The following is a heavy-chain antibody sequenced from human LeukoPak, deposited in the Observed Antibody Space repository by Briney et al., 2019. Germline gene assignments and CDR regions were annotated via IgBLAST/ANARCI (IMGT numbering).Heavy chain of an antibody. CDR1: GFTFGDYA. Sequence: GGSLRLSCTASGFTFGDYAMSWVRQAPGKGLEWVGFIRSKAYGGTTEYAASAKGRFTISRDDSKSIAYLQMNSLKTEDTAVYYCTRDLVVTTVGTFDYWGQGTLVTVSS. CDR2: IRSKAYGGTT. CDR3: TRDLVVTTVGTFDY. D-gene: IGHD4-23*01. J-gene: IGHJ4*02. V-gene: IGHV3-49*04.